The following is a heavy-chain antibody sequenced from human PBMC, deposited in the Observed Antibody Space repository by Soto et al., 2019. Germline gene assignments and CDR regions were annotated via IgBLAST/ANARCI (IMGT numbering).Heavy chain of an antibody. CDR2: INPSGGST. CDR3: ARGGSVVVVTDGFAY. D-gene: IGHD2-15*01. CDR1: GYTFTSYY. J-gene: IGHJ4*02. V-gene: IGHV1-46*01. Sequence: QVQLVQSGAEVKRPGASVKVSCKASGYTFTSYYLHWVRQAPGQGLEWMGIINPSGGSTNYAQKFQGRVTMTRDSSTSTDDRALSILRSEDTAVYYCARGGSVVVVTDGFAYWGQGTLVNVSS.